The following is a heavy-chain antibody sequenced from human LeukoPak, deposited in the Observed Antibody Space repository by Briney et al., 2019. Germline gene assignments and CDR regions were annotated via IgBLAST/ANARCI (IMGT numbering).Heavy chain of an antibody. D-gene: IGHD6-25*01. CDR2: IQNDGTKK. CDR1: GFRFSSFG. J-gene: IGHJ5*02. V-gene: IGHV3-30*02. CDR3: AKDAATHGWFDH. Sequence: PGGSLRLSCAASGFRFSSFGMNWVRQAPGNGLEWVSFIQNDGTKKCYADFVKGRFTISRENSVNTLYLQMDSLRPEDTAVYYCAKDAATHGWFDHWGQGTLVTVSS.